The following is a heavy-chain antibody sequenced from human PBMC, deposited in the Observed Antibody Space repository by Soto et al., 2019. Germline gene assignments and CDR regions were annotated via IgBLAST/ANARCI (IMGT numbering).Heavy chain of an antibody. V-gene: IGHV4-39*01. CDR2: IYYSGST. Sequence: SETLSLTCTVSGGSISSSSYYWGWIRQPPGKGLEWIGSIYYSGSTYYNPSLKSRVTLSVDTSKNQFSLKLSSVTAADTAVYYCARVSSWGGIVPAAILVSPFDPWGQGTLVTVSS. D-gene: IGHD2-2*01. CDR3: ARVSSWGGIVPAAILVSPFDP. J-gene: IGHJ5*02. CDR1: GGSISSSSYY.